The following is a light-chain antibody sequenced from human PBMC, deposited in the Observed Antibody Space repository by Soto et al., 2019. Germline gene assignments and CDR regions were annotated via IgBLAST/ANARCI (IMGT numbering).Light chain of an antibody. Sequence: QSVLTQPPSVSAAPGQRVTISCTGSSSNIGAGHVVHWYQQFPGRAPNLLIYGSSNRPSGVPDRFSGSKSGTSASLAITGLQAEDEADYYCQSYDNGLSASVFGGGTKLTVL. V-gene: IGLV1-40*01. CDR2: GSS. CDR1: SSNIGAGHV. CDR3: QSYDNGLSASV. J-gene: IGLJ2*01.